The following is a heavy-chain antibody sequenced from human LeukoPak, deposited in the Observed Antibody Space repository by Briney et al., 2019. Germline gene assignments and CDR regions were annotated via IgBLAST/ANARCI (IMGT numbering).Heavy chain of an antibody. Sequence: SETLSLTCTASGGAFSSYDWSWIRQPPGKGLEWIGYIYYSSSTNYNPSLQSRVTISVDTSKNEFSLKLSSVTAADTAVYYCARYSCSSTSFYTALWGQGTQVTVSS. CDR1: GGAFSSYD. D-gene: IGHD2-2*02. CDR2: IYYSSST. V-gene: IGHV4-59*13. J-gene: IGHJ4*02. CDR3: ARYSCSSTSFYTAL.